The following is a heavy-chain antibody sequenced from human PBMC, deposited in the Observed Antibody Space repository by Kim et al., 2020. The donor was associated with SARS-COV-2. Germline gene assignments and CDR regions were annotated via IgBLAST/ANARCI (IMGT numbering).Heavy chain of an antibody. Sequence: ADSVKGRFTIARDNSKNTLYLQMNSLRAEDTAVYYCARSLLWFGEWSYFDYWGQGTLVTVSS. V-gene: IGHV3-30*01. J-gene: IGHJ4*02. CDR3: ARSLLWFGEWSYFDY. D-gene: IGHD3-10*01.